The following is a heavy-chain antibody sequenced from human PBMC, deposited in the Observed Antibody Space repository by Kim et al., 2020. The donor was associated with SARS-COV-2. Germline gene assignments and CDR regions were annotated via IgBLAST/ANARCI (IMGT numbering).Heavy chain of an antibody. CDR2: ISGSGGGT. J-gene: IGHJ4*01. D-gene: IGHD3-10*01. CDR3: AKGRCDDGSCSHCYLFD. Sequence: GGSQRLSCAASGFIFSSYAMSWVRQAPGKGLEWVAGISGSGGGTYYADSVKGRFTISRDNSKNTLYLQINSLRFDDTGVYYCAKGRCDDGSCSHCYLFD. V-gene: IGHV3-23*01. CDR1: GFIFSSYA.